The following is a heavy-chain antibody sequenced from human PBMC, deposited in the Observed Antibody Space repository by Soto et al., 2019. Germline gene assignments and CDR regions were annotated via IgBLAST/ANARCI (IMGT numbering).Heavy chain of an antibody. CDR3: ARRAGYKHLVTPVPHYYFDY. CDR2: ISHSGST. V-gene: IGHV4-34*01. Sequence: SETLSLTCTVDGESLVSYFWTWIRLPPGKGLEWIGEISHSGSTKYDPSLESRVTMSLDTSQNQFSLKLTSVTAADTAVYYCARRAGYKHLVTPVPHYYFDYWGQGAQVTVSS. D-gene: IGHD2-2*01. CDR1: GESLVSYF. J-gene: IGHJ4*02.